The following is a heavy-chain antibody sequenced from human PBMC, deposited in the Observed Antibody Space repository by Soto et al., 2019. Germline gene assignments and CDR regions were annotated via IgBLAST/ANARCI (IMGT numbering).Heavy chain of an antibody. CDR2: INSDGSTI. V-gene: IGHV3-74*01. Sequence: GGSLRLSCAASGFTFGPFWMHWVRQAPGKGLVRLSHINSDGSTIVYADSVKGRFTISRDNAKNKLYLQMNSLRAEDTAVYYCAKGPVLLWFGELLSYFDYWGQGALVTVSS. CDR1: GFTFGPFW. D-gene: IGHD3-10*01. CDR3: AKGPVLLWFGELLSYFDY. J-gene: IGHJ4*02.